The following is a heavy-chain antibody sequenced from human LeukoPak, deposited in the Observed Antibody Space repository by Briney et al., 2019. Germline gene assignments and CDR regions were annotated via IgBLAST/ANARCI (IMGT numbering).Heavy chain of an antibody. V-gene: IGHV3-49*04. D-gene: IGHD3-16*01. CDR3: TRSYGTGWYFDL. J-gene: IGHJ2*01. CDR2: IRSKAYSGTT. Sequence: PGRSLRLSCTASGFTLGDFAMSWVRQAPGKGLDWVGFIRSKAYSGTTEYAASVKGRFTISRDDSKSIAYLQMNSLKTEDTAVYYCTRSYGTGWYFDLWGRGTLVTVSS. CDR1: GFTLGDFA.